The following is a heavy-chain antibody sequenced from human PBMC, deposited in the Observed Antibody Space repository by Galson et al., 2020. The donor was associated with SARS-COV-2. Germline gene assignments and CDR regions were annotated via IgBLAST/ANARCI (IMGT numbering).Heavy chain of an antibody. D-gene: IGHD6-19*01. CDR1: GYSLSSGYY. CDR3: ARRYSSAWYFDL. V-gene: IGHV4-38-2*02. CDR2: LYHSGST. Sequence: ASETLSLTCTVSGYSLSSGYYWGWIRQPPGKGLEWIGSLYHSGSTYYNPSLKSRVTISVDTSKNQFSLRLSAVTAADTAVYYCARRYSSAWYFDLWGRGTLVTVSS. J-gene: IGHJ2*01.